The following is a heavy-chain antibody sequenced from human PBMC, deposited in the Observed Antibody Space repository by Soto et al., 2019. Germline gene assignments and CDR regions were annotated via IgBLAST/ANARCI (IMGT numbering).Heavy chain of an antibody. J-gene: IGHJ4*02. CDR3: ATGDPVAEYYFDY. CDR2: IKQDGSEK. D-gene: IGHD6-19*01. CDR1: GFTFSSYW. Sequence: GESLKISCAASGFTFSSYWMSWVRQAPGKGLEWVANIKQDGSEKYYVDSVKGRFTISRDNAKNSLYLQMNSLRAEDTAVYYCATGDPVAEYYFDYWGQGTLVTVSS. V-gene: IGHV3-7*01.